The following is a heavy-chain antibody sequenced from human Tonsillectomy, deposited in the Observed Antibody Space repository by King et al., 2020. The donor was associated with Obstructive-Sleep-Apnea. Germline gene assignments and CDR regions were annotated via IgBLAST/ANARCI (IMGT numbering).Heavy chain of an antibody. CDR3: AKDMGFDTGGGFDY. Sequence: VQLVESGGGLVQPGRSLRLSCAASGFNLDDYAMHWVRQVPGKGLDWVSGIGWNSGNIGYADSGKGRFTITRENAKNSLYLQMNSLRAEDTALYYCAKDMGFDTGGGFDYWGQGALVTVFS. V-gene: IGHV3-9*01. D-gene: IGHD1-26*01. J-gene: IGHJ4*02. CDR1: GFNLDDYA. CDR2: IGWNSGNI.